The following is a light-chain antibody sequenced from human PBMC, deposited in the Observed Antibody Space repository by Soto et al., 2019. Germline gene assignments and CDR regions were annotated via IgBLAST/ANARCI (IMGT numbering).Light chain of an antibody. CDR3: MQHPHFSRT. CDR1: QSLVYSDGNTY. CDR2: RVS. Sequence: DVVLTQTPLSLPVTLGQPASISCRSSQSLVYSDGNTYLSWFQQRPGQPPRLLIYRVSNRFSGVPDRFSGSGAGTDFTLKISRVEAEDVGVYYCMQHPHFSRTFGQGTKVEIK. J-gene: IGKJ1*01. V-gene: IGKV2-24*01.